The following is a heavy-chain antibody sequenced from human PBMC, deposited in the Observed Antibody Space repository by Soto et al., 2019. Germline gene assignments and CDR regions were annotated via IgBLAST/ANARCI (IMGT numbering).Heavy chain of an antibody. V-gene: IGHV1-2*02. CDR1: GYTFTGYY. J-gene: IGHJ6*02. CDR3: ARVSWACSGGSCYSCARLYDGIDV. D-gene: IGHD2-15*01. CDR2: INPNSGGT. Sequence: ASVKGACKASGYTFTGYYMHWVRQAPGQGLEWMGWINPNSGGTNYAQKFQGRVTMTRDTSISTAYMELSRLRSDDTAVYYCARVSWACSGGSCYSCARLYDGIDVWGQRTTVP.